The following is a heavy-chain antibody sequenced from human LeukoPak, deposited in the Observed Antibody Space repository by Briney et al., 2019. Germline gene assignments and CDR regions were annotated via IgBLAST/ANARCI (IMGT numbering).Heavy chain of an antibody. CDR2: MNANSGNT. CDR3: ARFIGSYDYYGMDV. D-gene: IGHD3-16*02. Sequence: ASVKVSCKASVYTFTSYDINGVRQATGEGREGRGGMNANSGNTGYAQKFQGRVTMTRNTAIRTDYMELRSLRSEDTAVYYCARFIGSYDYYGMDVWGQGTTVTVSS. CDR1: VYTFTSYD. V-gene: IGHV1-8*01. J-gene: IGHJ6*02.